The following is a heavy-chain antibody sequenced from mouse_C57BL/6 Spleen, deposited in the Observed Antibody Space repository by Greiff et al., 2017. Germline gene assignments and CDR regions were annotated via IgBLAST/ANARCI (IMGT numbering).Heavy chain of an antibody. CDR3: TRWDYGSAGAY. CDR2: IDPETGGT. J-gene: IGHJ3*01. V-gene: IGHV1-15*01. D-gene: IGHD1-1*01. CDR1: GYTFTDYE. Sequence: QQSGAELVRPGASVTLSCKASGYTFTDYEMHWVKQTPVHGLEWIGAIDPETGGTAYNQKFKGKAILTADKSSSTAYMELRSLTSEDSAVYYCTRWDYGSAGAYWGQGTLVTVSA.